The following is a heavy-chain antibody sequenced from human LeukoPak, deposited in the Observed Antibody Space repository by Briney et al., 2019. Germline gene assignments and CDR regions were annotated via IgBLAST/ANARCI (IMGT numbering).Heavy chain of an antibody. J-gene: IGHJ1*01. Sequence: PGGSLRLSCAASGFIFSSCSMNWIRQAPGKGLEWVANIKQDGSEKYYVDSVKGRFTISRDNAKNSLYLQMNSLRAEDTAVYYSSLEGSSWYRYFQHWGQGTLVTVSS. CDR3: SLEGSSWYRYFQH. V-gene: IGHV3-7*05. D-gene: IGHD6-13*01. CDR2: IKQDGSEK. CDR1: GFIFSSCS.